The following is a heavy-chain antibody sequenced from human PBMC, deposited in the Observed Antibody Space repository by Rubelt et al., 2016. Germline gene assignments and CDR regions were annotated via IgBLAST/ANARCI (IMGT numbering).Heavy chain of an antibody. V-gene: IGHV3-74*02. CDR2: IHTDGLIT. J-gene: IGHJ5*02. CDR1: GFTFRYYW. D-gene: IGHD1-1*01. Sequence: EVHLVESGGGSVQPGGSLRLSCAASGFTFRYYWMPELRQPPGKGLEWVSGIHTDGLITTTANAKNTRYLQMGGLRVEDKAVDYCTRDGESSRIERHIDTWGQGTLVTVSS. CDR3: TRDGESSRIERHIDT.